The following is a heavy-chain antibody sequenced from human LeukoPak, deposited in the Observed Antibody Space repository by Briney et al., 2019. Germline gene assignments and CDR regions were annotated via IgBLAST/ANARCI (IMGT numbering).Heavy chain of an antibody. CDR3: ARAPLTWFDP. V-gene: IGHV3-11*01. CDR2: ISSGGTTI. CDR1: GFTFSDNY. Sequence: GGSLRLSCAASGFTFSDNYMSWIRQAPGKGLEWVSYISSGGTTIYYADSVKGRFTISRDNAKKSLYLQMNSLTAEDTAVYYCARAPLTWFDPWGQGTLVTASS. J-gene: IGHJ5*02.